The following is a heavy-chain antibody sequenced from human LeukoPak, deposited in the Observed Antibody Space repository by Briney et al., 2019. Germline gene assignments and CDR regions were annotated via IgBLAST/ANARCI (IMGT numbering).Heavy chain of an antibody. V-gene: IGHV3-23*01. CDR3: ARDSAAVQFDY. D-gene: IGHD6-13*01. CDR2: ISGSGGST. J-gene: IGHJ4*02. Sequence: GGSLRLSCAASGFTFSIYAMSWVRQAPGKGLEWVSGISGSGGSTYYADSVKGRFTISRDNSKNTLYLQMNSLRAEDTAVYYCARDSAAVQFDYWGQGTLVTVSS. CDR1: GFTFSIYA.